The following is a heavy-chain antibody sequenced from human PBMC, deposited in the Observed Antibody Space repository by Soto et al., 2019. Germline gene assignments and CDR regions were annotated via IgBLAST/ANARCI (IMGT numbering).Heavy chain of an antibody. D-gene: IGHD3-16*02. Sequence: PSETLSLTCTVSGDSLSTYHWSWIRQPAGERLEWIGRIHDTGRTNYNPSLKSRVTMSVDTSKNQFSLRVNSVTAADTAVYYCARESVSGTYRFDSWGQGTLVTVSS. J-gene: IGHJ4*02. CDR1: GDSLSTYH. CDR2: IHDTGRT. CDR3: ARESVSGTYRFDS. V-gene: IGHV4-4*07.